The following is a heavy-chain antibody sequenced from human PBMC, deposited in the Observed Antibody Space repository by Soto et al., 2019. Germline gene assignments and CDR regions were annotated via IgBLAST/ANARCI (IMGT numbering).Heavy chain of an antibody. CDR2: IYPGDSDT. CDR1: GYSFTSYC. Sequence: GESLKISCKGSGYSFTSYCIGWVRQMPGKGLEWMGIIYPGDSDTRYSPSFQGQVTISADKSISTAYLQWSSLKASDTAMYYCARHVSGIAAAGTYYYYYGMDVWGQGTTVTVSS. CDR3: ARHVSGIAAAGTYYYYYGMDV. J-gene: IGHJ6*02. V-gene: IGHV5-51*01. D-gene: IGHD6-13*01.